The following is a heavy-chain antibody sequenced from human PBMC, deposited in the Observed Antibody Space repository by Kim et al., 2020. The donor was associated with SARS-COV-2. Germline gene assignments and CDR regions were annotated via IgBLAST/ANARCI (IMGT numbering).Heavy chain of an antibody. J-gene: IGHJ5*02. CDR2: IYYSGST. Sequence: SETLSLTCTVSGGSISSYYWSWIRQPPGKGLEWIGYIYYSGSTNYNPSLKSRVTISVDTSKNQFSLKLSSVTAADTAVYYCARDPVGATSWFDPWGQGTLVTVSS. V-gene: IGHV4-59*01. CDR1: GGSISSYY. CDR3: ARDPVGATSWFDP. D-gene: IGHD1-26*01.